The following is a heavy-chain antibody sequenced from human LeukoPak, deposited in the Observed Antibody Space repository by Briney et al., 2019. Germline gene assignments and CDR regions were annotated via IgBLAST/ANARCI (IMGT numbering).Heavy chain of an antibody. CDR3: ARDVRRGRRQHFDY. Sequence: PGGSLRLSCAASGFTFSSYSMNWVRQAPGKGLEWVSYISSSSSTIYYADSVKGRFTISRDNAKNSLYLQMNSLRDEDTAVYYCARDVRRGRRQHFDYWGQGTLVTVSS. J-gene: IGHJ4*02. V-gene: IGHV3-48*02. D-gene: IGHD3-10*01. CDR2: ISSSSSTI. CDR1: GFTFSSYS.